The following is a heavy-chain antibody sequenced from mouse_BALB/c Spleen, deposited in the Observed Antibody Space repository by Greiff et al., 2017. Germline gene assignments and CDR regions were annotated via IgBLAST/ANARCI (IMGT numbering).Heavy chain of an antibody. V-gene: IGHV5-9-4*01. Sequence: EVQVVESGGGLVKPGGSLKLSCAASGFTFSSYAMSWVRQSPEKRLEWVAEISSGGSYTYYPDTVTGRFTISRDNAKNTLYLEMSSLRSEDTAMYYCARRGNLFAYWGQGTLVTVSA. CDR2: ISSGGSYT. CDR3: ARRGNLFAY. CDR1: GFTFSSYA. J-gene: IGHJ3*01. D-gene: IGHD2-1*01.